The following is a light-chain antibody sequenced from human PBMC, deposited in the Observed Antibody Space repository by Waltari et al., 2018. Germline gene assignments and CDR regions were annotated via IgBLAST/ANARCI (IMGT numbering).Light chain of an antibody. CDR3: CSYEGRATWA. CDR1: SSDGGGFHC. J-gene: IGLJ3*02. Sequence: QSALTKPRSVAGSPVPCVTIYGTGTSSDGGGFHCVSWYQQPPDKAHKLVIYDVNHRPSGVPDRFSGSKSGNTASLTISGLQADDEADYNCCSYEGRATWAFGGGTKLTVL. CDR2: DVN. V-gene: IGLV2-11*01.